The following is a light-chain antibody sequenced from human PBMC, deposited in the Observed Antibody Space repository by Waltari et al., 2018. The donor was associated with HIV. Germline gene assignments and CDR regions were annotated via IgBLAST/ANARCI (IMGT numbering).Light chain of an antibody. J-gene: IGLJ3*02. CDR1: SSNIGRNT. Sequence: QSVLTQPPSVSGTPGQRVTISSSGASSNIGRNTVNWFQPLPGTAPKLLIYTDNQRPSGVPDRFSGSKSGTSASLAISGLQSEDEADYFCAAWDDSLNGLWVFGGGTKLTVL. V-gene: IGLV1-44*01. CDR3: AAWDDSLNGLWV. CDR2: TDN.